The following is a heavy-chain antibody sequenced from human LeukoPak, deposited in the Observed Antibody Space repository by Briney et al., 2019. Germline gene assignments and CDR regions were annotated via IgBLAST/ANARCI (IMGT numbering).Heavy chain of an antibody. D-gene: IGHD3-16*02. CDR1: GFTFSSYA. Sequence: GRSLRLSCAASGFTFSSYAMHWVRQAPGEGLEWVAVISYDGSSKYYADSVKGRFTISRDNSKNTLYLQMNSLRAEDTAVYYCARGLIWGSYRSYYFDYWGQGTLVTVSS. V-gene: IGHV3-30-3*01. CDR2: ISYDGSSK. J-gene: IGHJ4*02. CDR3: ARGLIWGSYRSYYFDY.